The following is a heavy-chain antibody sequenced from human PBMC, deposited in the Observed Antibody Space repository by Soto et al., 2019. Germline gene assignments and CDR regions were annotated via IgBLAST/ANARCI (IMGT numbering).Heavy chain of an antibody. Sequence: QVQLVQSGAEVKKPGSSVKVSCKASGGTFSSYTISWVRQAPGQGLEWMGRIIPILGIANYAQKFQGRVTITADKTTSTAYMELSSLRSEDTAVYYCARGPGYSYGYGRYWGQGTLVTVSS. V-gene: IGHV1-69*02. D-gene: IGHD5-18*01. CDR1: GGTFSSYT. J-gene: IGHJ4*02. CDR3: ARGPGYSYGYGRY. CDR2: IIPILGIA.